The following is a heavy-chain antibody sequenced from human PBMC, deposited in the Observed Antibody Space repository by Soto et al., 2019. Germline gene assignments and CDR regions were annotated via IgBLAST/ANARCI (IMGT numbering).Heavy chain of an antibody. V-gene: IGHV1-8*01. J-gene: IGHJ4*02. Sequence: QVPLVQSGAEVKTPGASVKVSCKASGYTFTDYDINWVRQAPGQGLEWVGRMNPNSGRTDYAQKFQARVTMTRDTSISPAYLELSSLGYEDTAVFYCSTWGRNGWYTGFFWGQGTLVTVAS. D-gene: IGHD6-19*01. CDR2: MNPNSGRT. CDR3: STWGRNGWYTGFF. CDR1: GYTFTDYD.